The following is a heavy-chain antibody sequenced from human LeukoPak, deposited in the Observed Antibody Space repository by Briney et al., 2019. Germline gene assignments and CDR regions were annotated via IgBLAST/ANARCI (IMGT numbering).Heavy chain of an antibody. D-gene: IGHD3-10*01. J-gene: IGHJ4*02. V-gene: IGHV4-34*01. CDR2: INHSGST. Sequence: PSETLSLTRAVYGGSFSGYYWSWIRQPPGKGLEWIGEINHSGSTNYNPSLKSRVTISVDTSKNQFSLKLSSVTAADTAVYYCARLKAGSYYKYWGQGILVTVSS. CDR1: GGSFSGYY. CDR3: ARLKAGSYYKY.